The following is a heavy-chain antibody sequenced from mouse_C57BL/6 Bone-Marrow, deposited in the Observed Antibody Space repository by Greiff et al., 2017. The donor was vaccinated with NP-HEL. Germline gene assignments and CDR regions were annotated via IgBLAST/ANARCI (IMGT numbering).Heavy chain of an antibody. D-gene: IGHD1-1*01. CDR1: GFTFSSYA. V-gene: IGHV5-4*01. J-gene: IGHJ4*01. CDR3: ARGSYYGYYAMDY. Sequence: DVHLVESGGGLVKPGGSLKLSCAASGFTFSSYAMSWVRQTPEKRLEWVATISDGGSYTYYPDNVKGRFTNSRDNAKNNLYLQMSHLKSEDTAMYYCARGSYYGYYAMDYWGQGTSVTVSS. CDR2: ISDGGSYT.